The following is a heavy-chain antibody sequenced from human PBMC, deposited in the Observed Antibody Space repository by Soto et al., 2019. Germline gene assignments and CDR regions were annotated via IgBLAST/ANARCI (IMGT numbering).Heavy chain of an antibody. CDR1: GYSFTTYG. CDR3: AREGPAPYYYYGMDV. V-gene: IGHV1-18*01. Sequence: QVQLVQSGGEVKKPGASVKVSCKTSGYSFTTYGISWVRQAPGQGLEWMGWISAYNGNTNYAQKLQGRVTMPTDTSTSTAYMERRSLRSDDTAVYYCAREGPAPYYYYGMDVWGQGSTVTVSS. J-gene: IGHJ6*02. CDR2: ISAYNGNT.